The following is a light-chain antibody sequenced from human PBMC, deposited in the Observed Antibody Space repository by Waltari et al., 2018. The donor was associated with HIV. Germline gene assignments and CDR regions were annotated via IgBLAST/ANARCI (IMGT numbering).Light chain of an antibody. J-gene: IGLJ2*01. Sequence: SYELTQPPSVSVSPGQTARITCSGDALPKQYAYWYQQKPGQAPVLGIYKDSERPSGIPERFSGSRSGTSASLAITGLQAEDEGVYYCQSYDGLSGVVFGGGTQVTVL. CDR3: QSYDGLSGVV. V-gene: IGLV3-25*02. CDR1: ALPKQY. CDR2: KDS.